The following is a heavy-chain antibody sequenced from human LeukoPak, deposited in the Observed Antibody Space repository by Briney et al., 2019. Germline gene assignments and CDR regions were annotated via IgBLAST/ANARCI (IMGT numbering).Heavy chain of an antibody. D-gene: IGHD6-13*01. V-gene: IGHV4-59*01. CDR1: GGSISSYY. J-gene: IGHJ4*02. CDR2: IYYSGST. Sequence: SETLSLTCTVSGGSISSYYWSWIRQPPGKGLEWIGYIYYSGSTNYNPSLKSRVTISVDTSKNQFSLKLSSVTAADTAVYYCARLWWGAAAGDYWGQGTLVTVSS. CDR3: ARLWWGAAAGDY.